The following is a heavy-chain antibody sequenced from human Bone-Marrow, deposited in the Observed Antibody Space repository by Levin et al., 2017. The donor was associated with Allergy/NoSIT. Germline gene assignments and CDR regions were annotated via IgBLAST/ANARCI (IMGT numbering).Heavy chain of an antibody. CDR1: GFTFSSYA. CDR2: ISSSGASS. Sequence: AGESLKISCAASGFTFSSYAMSWGRQAPGKGLEWVSVISSSGASSYYADSVKGRFTISRDNSKNTLYLQMNSLRAEDTAVYYCARDRSDCSGGNCFSAPQDWGQGTLVTVSP. V-gene: IGHV3-23*01. J-gene: IGHJ1*01. D-gene: IGHD2-15*01. CDR3: ARDRSDCSGGNCFSAPQD.